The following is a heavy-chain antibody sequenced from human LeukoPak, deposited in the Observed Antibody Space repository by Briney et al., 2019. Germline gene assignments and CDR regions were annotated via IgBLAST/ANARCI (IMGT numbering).Heavy chain of an antibody. V-gene: IGHV4-34*01. CDR3: ARMPRTYYYDSSGAKGDY. Sequence: SETLSLTCAVYGGSFSGYYWSWIRQPPGKGREWIGEINHSGSTNYNPSLKSRVTISVDTSKNQFSLKLSSVTAADKAVYYCARMPRTYYYDSSGAKGDYWGQGTLVTVSS. D-gene: IGHD3-22*01. J-gene: IGHJ4*02. CDR1: GGSFSGYY. CDR2: INHSGST.